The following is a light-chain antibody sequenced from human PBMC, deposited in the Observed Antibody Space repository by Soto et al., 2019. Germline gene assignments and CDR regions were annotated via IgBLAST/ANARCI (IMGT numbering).Light chain of an antibody. V-gene: IGLV2-11*01. CDR2: DVS. Sequence: QSALTQPRSVSGSPGQSVTISCTGTSSDVGCYDFVSWYQQHPGKAPKLMISDVSKRPSGVPDRFSGSKSGNTASLTISGLQAEDEADYYCCSYAGDLALFGGGTKLTVL. CDR1: SSDVGCYDF. J-gene: IGLJ2*01. CDR3: CSYAGDLAL.